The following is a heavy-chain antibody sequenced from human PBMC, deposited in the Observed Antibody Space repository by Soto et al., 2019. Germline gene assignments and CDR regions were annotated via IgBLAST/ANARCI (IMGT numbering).Heavy chain of an antibody. CDR1: GDSVSTNSAT. Sequence: SQTLSLTCAISGDSVSTNSATWDWIRQSPSRGLEWLGRTYYRSKWYNDYAVSVKSRITINPDTSKNQFSLQLNSVTPEDTAVYYCAREGSSSWYNWFDPWGQGTLVTVSS. CDR2: TYYRSKWYN. CDR3: AREGSSSWYNWFDP. J-gene: IGHJ5*02. V-gene: IGHV6-1*01. D-gene: IGHD6-13*01.